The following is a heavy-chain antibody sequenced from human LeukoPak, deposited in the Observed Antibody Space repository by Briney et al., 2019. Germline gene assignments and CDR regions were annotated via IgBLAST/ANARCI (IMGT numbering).Heavy chain of an antibody. V-gene: IGHV3-72*01. D-gene: IGHD2-15*01. CDR2: ARNKARSYTT. CDR1: GFTFSDHY. Sequence: PGGSLILSCAASGFTFSDHYMDWVRQAPGKGLEWVGRARNKARSYTTDYAASVKGRFTISRDELKNSLYLQMSSLKTEDTAVYYCTRSGATHNGIRDLDHWGRGTLVTVSP. CDR3: TRSGATHNGIRDLDH. J-gene: IGHJ4*02.